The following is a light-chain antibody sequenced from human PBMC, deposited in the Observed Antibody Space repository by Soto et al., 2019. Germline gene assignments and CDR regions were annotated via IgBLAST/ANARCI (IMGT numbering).Light chain of an antibody. CDR1: QSVSSTY. J-gene: IGKJ2*01. Sequence: EIVLTQSPGTLSLSPGQGATLSCRASQSVSSTYLAWYQQKPGQAPRLLIYGASSRATGIPDRFSGSGSGTDFTLTISRLEPEYFAVYYCQQDGTSPYTFGQGTKLEI. CDR2: GAS. CDR3: QQDGTSPYT. V-gene: IGKV3-20*01.